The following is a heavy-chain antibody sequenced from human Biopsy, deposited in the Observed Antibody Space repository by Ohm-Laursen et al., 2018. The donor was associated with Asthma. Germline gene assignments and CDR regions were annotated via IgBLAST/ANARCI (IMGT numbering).Heavy chain of an antibody. Sequence: SSVKVSCKSLGGTFNTYVIGWVRQAPGQGLEWMGGINSVFGTTTYPQKFQDRVTITADDSTSTVYMELSSLRSGDTAVYYCARKAGSCISRTCYSLDFWGQGTLVTISS. CDR3: ARKAGSCISRTCYSLDF. D-gene: IGHD2-2*01. V-gene: IGHV1-69*01. CDR2: INSVFGTT. J-gene: IGHJ4*02. CDR1: GGTFNTYV.